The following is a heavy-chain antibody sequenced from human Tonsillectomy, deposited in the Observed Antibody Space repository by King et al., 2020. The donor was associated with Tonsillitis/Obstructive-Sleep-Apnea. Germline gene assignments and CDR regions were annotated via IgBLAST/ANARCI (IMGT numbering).Heavy chain of an antibody. CDR2: IYPGDSDT. J-gene: IGHJ3*02. CDR1: GYSFTSYW. V-gene: IGHV5-51*01. D-gene: IGHD4-23*01. Sequence: VQLVQSGAEVKKPGESLKISCKGSGYSFTSYWIGWVRQMPGKGLEWMGIIYPGDSDTRYSPSFQGQVTISADNSISTAYLQWSSLKASDTAMYYCARQDGGRYGGNRGNAFDIWGQGTMVTVSS. CDR3: ARQDGGRYGGNRGNAFDI.